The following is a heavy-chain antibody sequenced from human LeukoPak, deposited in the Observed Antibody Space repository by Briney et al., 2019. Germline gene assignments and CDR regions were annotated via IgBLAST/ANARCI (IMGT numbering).Heavy chain of an antibody. CDR1: GYSISSGYY. CDR3: ATTVVVVPVPRRAFDI. J-gene: IGHJ3*02. Sequence: PSETLSLTCAVSGYSISSGYYWGWIRQPPGKGLEWIGSIYHSGSTYYNPSLKSRVTISVDTSKNQFSLKLSTVTAADTAVYYCATTVVVVPVPRRAFDIWGQGTMVTVSS. D-gene: IGHD2-2*01. CDR2: IYHSGST. V-gene: IGHV4-38-2*01.